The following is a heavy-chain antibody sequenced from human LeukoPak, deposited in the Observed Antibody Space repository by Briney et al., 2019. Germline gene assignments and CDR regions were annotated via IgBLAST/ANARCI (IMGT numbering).Heavy chain of an antibody. Sequence: PGESLKISCKGSGYSFTSYWIGWVRQMPGKGLEWMGIIYPGDSDTRYSPSFQGQVTISADKSISTAYLQWSSLKASDTAVYYCAREGNSGNPLPYGMDVWGQGTTVTVSS. CDR3: AREGNSGNPLPYGMDV. J-gene: IGHJ6*02. CDR1: GYSFTSYW. CDR2: IYPGDSDT. V-gene: IGHV5-51*01. D-gene: IGHD2-15*01.